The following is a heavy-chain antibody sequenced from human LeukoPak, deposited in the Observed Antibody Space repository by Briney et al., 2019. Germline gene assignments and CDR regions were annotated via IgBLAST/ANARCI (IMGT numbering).Heavy chain of an antibody. J-gene: IGHJ4*02. CDR2: ISYDGSNK. Sequence: GGSLRLSCAASGFTFSSYAMHWVRQAPGKGLGWVAVISYDGSNKYYADSVKGRFTISRDNSKNTLYLQMNSLRAEDTAVYYCATDAVAAAGIRYFDYWGQGTLVTVSS. D-gene: IGHD6-13*01. CDR3: ATDAVAAAGIRYFDY. V-gene: IGHV3-30-3*01. CDR1: GFTFSSYA.